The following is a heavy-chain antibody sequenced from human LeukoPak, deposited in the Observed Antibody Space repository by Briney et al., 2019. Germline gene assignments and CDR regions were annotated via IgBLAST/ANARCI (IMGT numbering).Heavy chain of an antibody. J-gene: IGHJ4*02. CDR1: GGSFSGYY. Sequence: PSETLSLTCDVYGGSFSGYYWSWIRQPPRKGLEWIGEINHSGSTNYNRSLKSRVTISVDTSKNQFSLKLSSVTAADTAVHYCARVAVLRYFDWLSSISYFDYWGQGTLVTVSS. CDR3: ARVAVLRYFDWLSSISYFDY. D-gene: IGHD3-9*01. CDR2: INHSGST. V-gene: IGHV4-34*01.